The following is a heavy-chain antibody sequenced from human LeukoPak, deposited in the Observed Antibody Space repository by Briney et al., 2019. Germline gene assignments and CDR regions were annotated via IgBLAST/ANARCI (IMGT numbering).Heavy chain of an antibody. CDR3: AKAPRSGSWYGGGYYFDY. CDR2: ISWNSGSI. Sequence: GGSLRLSCAASGFTFDDYAMHWVRQAPGKGLEWVSGISWNSGSIGYADFVKGRFTISRDNAKNSLYLQMNSLRAEDTALYYCAKAPRSGSWYGGGYYFDYWGQGTLVTVSS. D-gene: IGHD6-13*01. CDR1: GFTFDDYA. V-gene: IGHV3-9*01. J-gene: IGHJ4*02.